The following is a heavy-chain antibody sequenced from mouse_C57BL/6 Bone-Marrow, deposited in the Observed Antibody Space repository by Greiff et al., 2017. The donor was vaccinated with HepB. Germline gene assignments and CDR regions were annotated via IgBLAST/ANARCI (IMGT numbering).Heavy chain of an antibody. CDR3: ARSVGWLLRWFAY. J-gene: IGHJ3*01. CDR1: GFNIKDYY. Sequence: DVKLVESGAELVKPGASVKLSCTASGFNIKDYYMHWVKQRTEQGLEWIGRIDPEDGETKYAPKFQGKATITADTSSNTAYLQLSSLTSEDTAVYYCARSVGWLLRWFAYWGQGTLVTVSA. CDR2: IDPEDGET. D-gene: IGHD2-3*01. V-gene: IGHV14-2*01.